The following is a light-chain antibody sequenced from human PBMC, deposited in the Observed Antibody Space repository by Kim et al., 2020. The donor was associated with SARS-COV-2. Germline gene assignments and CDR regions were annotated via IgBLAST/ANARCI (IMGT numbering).Light chain of an antibody. V-gene: IGLV2-14*03. CDR2: DVR. CDR3: ASFTSSNTVI. J-gene: IGLJ2*01. Sequence: QSALTQPASLSGSPGQSITLSCTGTSSDVGAYNHVSWYQEPPGKAPKLVIYDVRNRPSGVSDRFSGSKSGNTASLTISGLQAEDEADYYCASFTSSNTVIFGGGTKLTVL. CDR1: SSDVGAYNH.